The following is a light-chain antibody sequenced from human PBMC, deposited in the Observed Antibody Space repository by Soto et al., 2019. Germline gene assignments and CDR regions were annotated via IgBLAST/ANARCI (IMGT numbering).Light chain of an antibody. J-gene: IGLJ2*01. CDR3: QTWGTGIQV. V-gene: IGLV4-69*01. CDR2: VNTYGSH. CDR1: SEHSTYD. Sequence: QPVLTQSPSAAASLGASVKLTCTLSSEHSTYDIAWHQQQPEKGPRYLMKVNTYGSHTKGDGIPDRFSGSSSGAERYLTISSLQSDDEADYYCQTWGTGIQVFGGGTKLTVL.